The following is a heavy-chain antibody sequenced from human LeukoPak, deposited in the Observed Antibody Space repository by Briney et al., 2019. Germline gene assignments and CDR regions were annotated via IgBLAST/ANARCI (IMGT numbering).Heavy chain of an antibody. J-gene: IGHJ3*02. CDR3: ARDYYDSSGVRAFDI. Sequence: ASVKVSCKASGYTFTSYIISWVRQAPGQGLEWMGWINAYNGNTDYAQRVQGRVTMTTDTSTSTAYMELSSLRSEDTAVYYCARDYYDSSGVRAFDIWGQGTMVTVSS. CDR2: INAYNGNT. V-gene: IGHV1-18*01. CDR1: GYTFTSYI. D-gene: IGHD3-22*01.